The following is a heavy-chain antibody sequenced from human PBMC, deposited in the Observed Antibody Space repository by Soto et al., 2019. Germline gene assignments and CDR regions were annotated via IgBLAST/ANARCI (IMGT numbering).Heavy chain of an antibody. J-gene: IGHJ4*02. CDR1: GFTFSSYA. Sequence: QVQLVESGGGVVQPGRSLRLSCAASGFTFSSYAMHWVRQAPGKGLEWVAVISYDGSNKYYEDSVKGRFTISRDNSKNTLYLQRNSRRAEDTAVYYCWRAGRGVNVLLWFGELLSDYWGQGTLVTVSS. CDR3: WRAGRGVNVLLWFGELLSDY. V-gene: IGHV3-30-3*01. CDR2: ISYDGSNK. D-gene: IGHD3-10*01.